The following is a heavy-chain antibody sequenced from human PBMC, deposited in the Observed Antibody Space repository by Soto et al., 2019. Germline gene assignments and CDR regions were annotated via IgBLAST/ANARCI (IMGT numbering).Heavy chain of an antibody. D-gene: IGHD2-2*02. J-gene: IGHJ4*02. CDR3: ARGVGYCSSTGCYTPGTFDY. V-gene: IGHV4-30-2*01. CDR1: GGSISSGGYS. CDR2: IYHSGST. Sequence: PSETLSLTCAVSGGSISSGGYSWSWIRQPPGKGLEWIGYIYHSGSTYYNPSLKSRVTISVDRSKNQFSLKLSSVTAADTAVYYCARGVGYCSSTGCYTPGTFDYWGQGTLVTVSS.